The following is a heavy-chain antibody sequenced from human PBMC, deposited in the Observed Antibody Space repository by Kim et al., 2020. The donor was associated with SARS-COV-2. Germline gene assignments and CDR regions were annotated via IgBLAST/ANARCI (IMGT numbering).Heavy chain of an antibody. CDR1: GGSFSGYY. Sequence: SETLSLTCAVYGGSFSGYYWSWIRQPPGKGLEWIGEINHSGSTNYNPSLKSRVTISVDTSKNQFSLKLSSVTAADTAVYYCARGGFSYGSGTPYYYYSG. CDR2: INHSGST. CDR3: ARGGFSYGSGTPYYYYSG. J-gene: IGHJ6*01. V-gene: IGHV4-34*01. D-gene: IGHD3-10*01.